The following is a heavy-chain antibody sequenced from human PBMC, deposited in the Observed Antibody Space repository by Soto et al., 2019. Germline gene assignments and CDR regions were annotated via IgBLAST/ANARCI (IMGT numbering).Heavy chain of an antibody. CDR2: IYYSGST. CDR3: ASISIYYGSGSPRYYFDY. CDR1: GGSISSSSYY. Sequence: QLQLQESGPGLVKPSETLSLACTVSGGSISSSSYYWGWIRQPPGKGLEWIGSIYYSGSTYYNPSLKSRVTRSVDTSKNQFSLKLSSVTAADTAVYSCASISIYYGSGSPRYYFDYWGQGTLVTVSS. V-gene: IGHV4-39*01. D-gene: IGHD3-10*01. J-gene: IGHJ4*02.